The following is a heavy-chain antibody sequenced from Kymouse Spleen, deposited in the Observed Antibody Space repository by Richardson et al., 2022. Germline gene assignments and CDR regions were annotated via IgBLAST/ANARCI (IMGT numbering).Heavy chain of an antibody. D-gene: IGHD3-22*01. J-gene: IGHJ4*02. CDR1: GGSFSGYY. CDR3: ARRGSYDSSGYYSY. V-gene: IGHV4-34*01. Sequence: QVQLQQWGAGLLKPSETLSLTCAVYGGSFSGYYWSWIRQPPGKGLEWIGEINHSGSTNYNPSLKSRVTISVDTSKNQFSLKLSSVTAADTAVYYCARRGSYDSSGYYSYWGQGTLVTVSS. CDR2: INHSGST.